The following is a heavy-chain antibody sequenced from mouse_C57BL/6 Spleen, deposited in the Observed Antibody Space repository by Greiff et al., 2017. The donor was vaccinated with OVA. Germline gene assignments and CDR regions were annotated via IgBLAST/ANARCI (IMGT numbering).Heavy chain of an antibody. CDR2: IDPSDSYT. D-gene: IGHD1-1*01. CDR1: GYTFTSYW. CDR3: ARGGVTTVVAEAMDY. J-gene: IGHJ4*01. V-gene: IGHV1-69*01. Sequence: QVQLQQSGAELVMPGASVKLSCKASGYTFTSYWMHWVKQRPGQGLEWIGEIDPSDSYTNYNQKFKGKSTLTVDKSSSTAYMQLSSLTSEDSAVYYCARGGVTTVVAEAMDYWGQGTSVTVSS.